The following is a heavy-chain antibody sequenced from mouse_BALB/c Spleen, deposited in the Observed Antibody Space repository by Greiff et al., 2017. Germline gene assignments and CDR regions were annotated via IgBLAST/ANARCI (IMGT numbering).Heavy chain of an antibody. Sequence: EVQLVESGGGLVKPGGSLKLSCAASGFTFSSYAMSWVRQSPEKRLEWVAEISSGGSYTYYPDTVTGRFTISRDNAKNTLYLEMSSLRSEDTAMYYCARDGGYRYDRDYAMDYWGQGTSVTVSS. V-gene: IGHV5-9-4*01. CDR1: GFTFSSYA. CDR2: ISSGGSYT. CDR3: ARDGGYRYDRDYAMDY. J-gene: IGHJ4*01. D-gene: IGHD2-14*01.